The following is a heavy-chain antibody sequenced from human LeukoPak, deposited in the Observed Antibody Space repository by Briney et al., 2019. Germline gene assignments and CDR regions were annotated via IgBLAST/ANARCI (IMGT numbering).Heavy chain of an antibody. CDR2: IYHSGST. CDR3: ARGGGYASPIGY. CDR1: GGSISTYY. V-gene: IGHV4-59*01. Sequence: KPAETLTLTCTLSGGSISTYYWSWIRQPPGKGLEWIGYIYHSGSTNYNPAIKSRVTISVDTSKNQFSLKLSSVTAADTAVYYCARGGGYASPIGYWGQGALVTVSS. D-gene: IGHD5-12*01. J-gene: IGHJ4*02.